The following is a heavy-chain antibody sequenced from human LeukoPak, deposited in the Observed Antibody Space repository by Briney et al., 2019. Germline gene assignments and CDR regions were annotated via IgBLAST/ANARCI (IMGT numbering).Heavy chain of an antibody. V-gene: IGHV3-30-3*01. CDR1: GFTFSSYA. CDR3: AREITIFGVVIQRYDAFDI. D-gene: IGHD3-3*01. J-gene: IGHJ3*02. CDR2: TSYDGSIK. Sequence: GGSLRLSCAASGFTFSSYAMHWVRQAPGEGLEWVAVTSYDGSIKKYADSVKGRFTISRDNSKNTLFLQMNSLRPEDTALYYCAREITIFGVVIQRYDAFDIWGQGTMVTVSS.